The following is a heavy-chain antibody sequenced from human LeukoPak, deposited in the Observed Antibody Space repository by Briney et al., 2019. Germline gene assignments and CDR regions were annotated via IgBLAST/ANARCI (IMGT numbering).Heavy chain of an antibody. J-gene: IGHJ3*02. CDR2: IYDTGNT. CDR3: ASRIATAGAFDI. CDR1: GGSISRSSYY. D-gene: IGHD6-13*01. Sequence: SETLSLTCSVSGGSISRSSYYWGWIRQPPGKGLEWIGSIYDTGNTYYNPSLKSRVTISVDRPKNQFSLRLTSVTAADTAVYYCASRIATAGAFDIWGQGTMVTVSS. V-gene: IGHV4-39*07.